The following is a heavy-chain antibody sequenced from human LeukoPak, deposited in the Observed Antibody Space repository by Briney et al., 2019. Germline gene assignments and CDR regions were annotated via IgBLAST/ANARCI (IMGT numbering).Heavy chain of an antibody. D-gene: IGHD1-26*01. CDR1: GSTCGSYS. J-gene: IGHJ4*02. CDR2: ISPSNGDI. CDR3: ARDSGWELRHLFFDE. Sequence: ASVKVSRKASGSTCGSYSFCWVRSAPAPGLEWMWCISPSNGDISHAQKVQDRVTMTTYTSTSTVYLELRSLSSDGTATDYCARDSGWELRHLFFDEWGQGTLVTVSS. V-gene: IGHV1-18*04.